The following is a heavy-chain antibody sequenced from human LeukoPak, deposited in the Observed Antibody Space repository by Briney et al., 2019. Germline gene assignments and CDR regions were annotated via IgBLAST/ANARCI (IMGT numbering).Heavy chain of an antibody. CDR3: ARDLGLRAFDI. V-gene: IGHV3-30*03. J-gene: IGHJ3*02. CDR1: GFTFSSYG. Sequence: GGSLRLSCAASGFTFSSYGMHWVRQAPGKGLEWVAVISYDGSNKYYADSVKGRFTISRDNSKNSLYLQMNSLRAEDTALYHCARDLGLRAFDIWGQGTMVTVSS. CDR2: ISYDGSNK.